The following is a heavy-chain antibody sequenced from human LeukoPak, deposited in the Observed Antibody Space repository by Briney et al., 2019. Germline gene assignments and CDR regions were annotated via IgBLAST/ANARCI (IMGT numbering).Heavy chain of an antibody. CDR2: ISSSSSYI. CDR1: GFTFSSYS. Sequence: PGGSLRLSCAASGFTFSSYSMNWVRQAPGKGLEWVSSISSSSSYIYHADSVKGRFTISRDNAKNSLYLQMNSLRAEDTAVYYCARGSPYYDILTGYSWFDPWGQGTLVTVSS. CDR3: ARGSPYYDILTGYSWFDP. V-gene: IGHV3-21*01. D-gene: IGHD3-9*01. J-gene: IGHJ5*02.